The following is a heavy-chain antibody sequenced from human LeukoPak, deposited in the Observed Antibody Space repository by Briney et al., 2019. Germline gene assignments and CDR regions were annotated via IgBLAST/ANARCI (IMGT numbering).Heavy chain of an antibody. CDR2: INPNSGGT. V-gene: IGHV1-2*02. J-gene: IGHJ5*02. D-gene: IGHD3-9*01. CDR1: GYTFTGSY. CDR3: ARDRDDILTVYWFDP. Sequence: GAAVTVCCKCSGYTFTGSYMHLGRQAPGQGLGWMGGINPNSGGTNYAQKYQGRVTMTRYTSISTAYMELSRLRSDDTAVYYCARDRDDILTVYWFDPWGQGTLVTVSS.